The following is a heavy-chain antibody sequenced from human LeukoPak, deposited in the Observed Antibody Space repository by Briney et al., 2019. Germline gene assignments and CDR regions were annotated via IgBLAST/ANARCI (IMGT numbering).Heavy chain of an antibody. D-gene: IGHD4-17*01. CDR2: ISGTSGYI. Sequence: PGGSLRLSCAASGFTFSSYTMNWVRQAPGKGLEWVSSISGTSGYIYYADSVKGRFTISRDNAKNSLYLQMNSLSADDTAVYYCARDGYGDYATDLWGQGTLVTVSS. V-gene: IGHV3-21*06. CDR1: GFTFSSYT. J-gene: IGHJ5*02. CDR3: ARDGYGDYATDL.